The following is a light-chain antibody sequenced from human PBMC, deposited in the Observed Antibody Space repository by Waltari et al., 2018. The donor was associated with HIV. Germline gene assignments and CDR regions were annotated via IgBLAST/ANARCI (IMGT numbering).Light chain of an antibody. J-gene: IGKJ1*01. Sequence: DIVMTQSPDSLAVSLGERATVNCKSSHTVLHSSSGKTYLAWYQHRPGQPPKLLFYWASIRESGVPDRFSGSGSATDFSLTINNLQAEDVAVYICQQYYSRPWTFGQGTKVEIK. CDR1: HTVLHSSSGKTY. CDR2: WAS. CDR3: QQYYSRPWT. V-gene: IGKV4-1*01.